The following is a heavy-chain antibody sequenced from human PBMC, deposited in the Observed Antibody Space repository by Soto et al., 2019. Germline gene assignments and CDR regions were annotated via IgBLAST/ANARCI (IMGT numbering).Heavy chain of an antibody. V-gene: IGHV4-39*01. CDR3: AGLVVSSSSSWY. D-gene: IGHD6-13*01. CDR2: IYYSGST. Sequence: QLQLQESGPGLVKPSETLSLTCTVSGGSISSSSYYWGWIRQPPGKGLEWIGSIYYSGSTYYNPSLKSRVTISVDASNTRFSLKLCSVSAADPAGYYCAGLVVSSSSSWYWGQGTLVPVSS. J-gene: IGHJ4*02. CDR1: GGSISSSSYY.